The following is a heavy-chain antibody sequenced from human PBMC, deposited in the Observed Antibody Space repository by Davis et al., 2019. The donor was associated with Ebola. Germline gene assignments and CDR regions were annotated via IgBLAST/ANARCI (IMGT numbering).Heavy chain of an antibody. Sequence: GGSLRLSCTASGFSFSSSGINWVRQAPGRGLEWVAVISNDGSNQYYADSVKGRFTISRDNSKNTLYLQMNSLRADDTAIYYCARDHGYCSGGSCYSSYFDYWGQGTLVTVSS. V-gene: IGHV3-30*03. CDR3: ARDHGYCSGGSCYSSYFDY. D-gene: IGHD2-15*01. J-gene: IGHJ4*02. CDR1: GFSFSSSG. CDR2: ISNDGSNQ.